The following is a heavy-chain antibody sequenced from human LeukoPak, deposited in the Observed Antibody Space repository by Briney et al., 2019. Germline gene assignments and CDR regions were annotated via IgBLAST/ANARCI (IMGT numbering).Heavy chain of an antibody. Sequence: SETLSLTCTVSGGSISSYYWSWIRQPPGKGLEWIGYIYYSGSTNYNPPPKSRVTISVDTSKNQFSLKLSSVTAADTAVYYCARGSYISDYWGQGTLVTVSS. CDR1: GGSISSYY. J-gene: IGHJ4*02. D-gene: IGHD3-10*01. CDR3: ARGSYISDY. V-gene: IGHV4-59*01. CDR2: IYYSGST.